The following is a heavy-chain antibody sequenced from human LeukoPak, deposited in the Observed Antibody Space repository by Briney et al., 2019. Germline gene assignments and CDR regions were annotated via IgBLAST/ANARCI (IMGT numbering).Heavy chain of an antibody. CDR3: ARDPPYSGYEPSDY. Sequence: SVKVSCKASGGTFSSYAISWVRQAPGQGLEWMGRIIPIFGTANYAQKFQGGVTITTDESTSTAYMELSSLRSGDTAVHYCARDPPYSGYEPSDYWGQGTLVTVSS. J-gene: IGHJ4*02. D-gene: IGHD5-12*01. CDR1: GGTFSSYA. V-gene: IGHV1-69*05. CDR2: IIPIFGTA.